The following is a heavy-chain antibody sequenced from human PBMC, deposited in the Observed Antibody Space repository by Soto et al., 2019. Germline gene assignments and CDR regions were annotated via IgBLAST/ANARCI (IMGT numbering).Heavy chain of an antibody. V-gene: IGHV5-51*01. CDR3: ARTSIAGLRGCFDY. D-gene: IGHD2-15*01. J-gene: IGHJ4*02. Sequence: GESLKISCKGSGYSFNDYWIAWVRHMPGKGLESLGIIHPDDSTIKYSPSFEGQVTISADRSISTAYLQLTFLEASDTAIYYCARTSIAGLRGCFDYWAQGTLVTVSS. CDR2: IHPDDSTI. CDR1: GYSFNDYW.